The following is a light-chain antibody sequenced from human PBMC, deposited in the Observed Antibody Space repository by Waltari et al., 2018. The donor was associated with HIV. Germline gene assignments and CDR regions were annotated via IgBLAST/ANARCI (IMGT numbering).Light chain of an antibody. CDR2: QDV. Sequence: SYELTQPPSMSVSPGQTARITCSGDALPKQYAYWYQQKPGQAPVLIIYQDVKRPSGIPERFSGSSSGTTLTLTISGVQAEDEADYYCQSADSSGSYVIFGGGTKLTVL. V-gene: IGLV3-25*03. CDR3: QSADSSGSYVI. CDR1: ALPKQY. J-gene: IGLJ2*01.